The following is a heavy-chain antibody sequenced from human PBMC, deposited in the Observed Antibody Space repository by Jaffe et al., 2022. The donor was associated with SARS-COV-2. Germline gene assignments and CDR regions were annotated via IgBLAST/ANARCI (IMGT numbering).Heavy chain of an antibody. CDR2: ISGST. D-gene: IGHD2-15*01. J-gene: IGHJ6*02. CDR1: GFTFNNFA. CDR3: AKRIGVTGDYFYYGLDV. V-gene: IGHV3-23*01. Sequence: EVQLLESGGDLVQPGGSLRLSCAASGFTFNNFAMSWVRQAPGKGLEWVSTISGSTSYADSVKGRFTISRDNSKNTLYLQMNSLRAEDTAVYYCAKRIGVTGDYFYYGLDVWGQGTTVTVSS.